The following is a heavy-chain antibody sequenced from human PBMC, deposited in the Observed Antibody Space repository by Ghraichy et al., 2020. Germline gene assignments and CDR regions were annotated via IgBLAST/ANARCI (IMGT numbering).Heavy chain of an antibody. Sequence: LSLTCAASGFTFSTYWMTWVRQAPGKGLEWVANMKLDGSEGYYVDSVRGRFTISRDNAKNSLYLQMNSLKVEDTAVYYCARQPRNRSMSNRGPVVDLWGQGTLVTVSS. CDR2: MKLDGSEG. CDR1: GFTFSTYW. D-gene: IGHD2/OR15-2a*01. V-gene: IGHV3-7*01. J-gene: IGHJ5*02. CDR3: ARQPRNRSMSNRGPVVDL.